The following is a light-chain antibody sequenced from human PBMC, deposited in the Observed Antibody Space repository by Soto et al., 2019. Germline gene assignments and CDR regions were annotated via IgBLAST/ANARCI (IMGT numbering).Light chain of an antibody. CDR1: SSNIGGNY. J-gene: IGLJ3*02. Sequence: QSVLTQPPSASGTPGQRVTISCSGSSSNIGGNYVYWYQQLPGTAPKLLIYINDRRPSGVPDRFSGSKSGTSASLAISGLRSEDEAEYSCATWDDRLSSPVFGGGTKLTVL. V-gene: IGLV1-47*02. CDR3: ATWDDRLSSPV. CDR2: IND.